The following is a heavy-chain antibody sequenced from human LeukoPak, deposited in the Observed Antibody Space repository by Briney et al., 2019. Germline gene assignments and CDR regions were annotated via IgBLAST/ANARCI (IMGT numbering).Heavy chain of an antibody. CDR1: GYTFTSYG. CDR3: AREGVAYDSSGYYFDY. Sequence: ASVKVSCKASGYTFTSYGISRVRQAPGQGLEWMGWISAYNGNTNYAQKLQGRVTMTTDTSTSTAYMELRSLRSDDTAVYYCAREGVAYDSSGYYFDYWGQGTLVTVSS. J-gene: IGHJ4*02. CDR2: ISAYNGNT. V-gene: IGHV1-18*01. D-gene: IGHD3-22*01.